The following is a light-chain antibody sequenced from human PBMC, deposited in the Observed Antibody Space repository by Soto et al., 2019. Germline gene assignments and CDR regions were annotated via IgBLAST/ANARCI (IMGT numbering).Light chain of an antibody. CDR1: QSISSW. V-gene: IGKV1-5*01. CDR2: DAS. J-gene: IGKJ1*01. CDR3: QQYNSYSHT. Sequence: DIQITESPSTLSASVGDRVTITCRASQSISSWLAWYQQKKGKAPKLLIYDASSLESGVPSRFSGSGSGTEFTLTISSLQPDDFQTYYCQQYNSYSHTFGQGTKVDIK.